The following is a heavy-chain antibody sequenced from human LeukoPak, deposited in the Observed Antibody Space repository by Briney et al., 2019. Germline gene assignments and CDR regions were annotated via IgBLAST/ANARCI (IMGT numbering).Heavy chain of an antibody. V-gene: IGHV3-23*01. CDR2: ISISGGTT. D-gene: IGHD6-19*01. CDR1: AFAFSNHA. J-gene: IGHJ4*02. CDR3: ASQAKDSSGWRNYFDY. Sequence: GGSLRLSCTASAFAFSNHAMSWVRQAPGKGLEWVSSISISGGTTYYTDSVKGRFTISRDNSKNTLYLQMNSLRAEDTAVYYCASQAKDSSGWRNYFDYWGQGTLVTVSS.